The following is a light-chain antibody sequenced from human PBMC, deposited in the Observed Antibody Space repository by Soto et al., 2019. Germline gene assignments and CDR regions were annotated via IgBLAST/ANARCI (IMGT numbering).Light chain of an antibody. J-gene: IGKJ1*01. CDR3: QQYHTWPWT. V-gene: IGKV3-15*01. CDR2: GAS. Sequence: EIVITQSPCTLSVSAVERATLACGSSQSVSSNLAWYQQKPGQAPRLLIYGASTRATGIPARFSGSGSGTEFTLTISSLQSADFAVYYSQQYHTWPWTFGQGTKVDI. CDR1: QSVSSN.